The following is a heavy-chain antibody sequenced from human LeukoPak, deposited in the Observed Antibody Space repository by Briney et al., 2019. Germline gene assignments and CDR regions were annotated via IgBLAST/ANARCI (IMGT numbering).Heavy chain of an antibody. CDR3: ARGRVTWLGAFDI. V-gene: IGHV4-34*01. J-gene: IGHJ3*02. Sequence: PSETLSLTCAVYGGSFSGYYWSWIRQPPGKGLEWIGEINHSGNTNYNPSLKSRVTISVDTSKNQFSLKLSSATAADTAVYYCARGRVTWLGAFDIWGQGTMVTVSS. CDR1: GGSFSGYY. CDR2: INHSGNT. D-gene: IGHD2-21*02.